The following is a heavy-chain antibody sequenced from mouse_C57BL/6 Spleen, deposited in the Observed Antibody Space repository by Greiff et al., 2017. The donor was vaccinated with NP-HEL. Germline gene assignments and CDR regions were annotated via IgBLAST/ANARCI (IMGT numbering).Heavy chain of an antibody. CDR2: ISSGSSTI. V-gene: IGHV5-17*01. D-gene: IGHD1-1*01. CDR3: ARGVLRFWYFDV. Sequence: EVKLMESGGGLVKPGGSLKLSCAASGFTFSDYGMHWVRQAPEKGLEWVAYISSGSSTIYYADTVKGRFTISRDNAKNTLFLQMTSLRSEDTAMYYCARGVLRFWYFDVWGTGTTVTVSS. CDR1: GFTFSDYG. J-gene: IGHJ1*03.